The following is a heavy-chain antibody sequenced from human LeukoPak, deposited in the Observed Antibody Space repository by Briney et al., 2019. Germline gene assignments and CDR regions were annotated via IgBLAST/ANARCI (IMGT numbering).Heavy chain of an antibody. CDR3: ARERGSYGAFDI. J-gene: IGHJ3*02. V-gene: IGHV1-18*04. CDR2: ISAYNGNT. CDR1: GYTFTSYY. Sequence: ASVKVSCKASGYTFTSYYMHWVRQAPGQGLEWMGWISAYNGNTNYAQKLQGRVTMTTDTSTSTAYMELRSLRSDDTAVYYCARERGSYGAFDIWGQGTMVTVSS. D-gene: IGHD1-26*01.